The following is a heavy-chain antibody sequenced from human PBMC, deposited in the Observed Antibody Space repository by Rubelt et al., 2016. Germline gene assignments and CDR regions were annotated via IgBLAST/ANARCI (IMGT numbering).Heavy chain of an antibody. CDR1: GFTVSSNY. J-gene: IGHJ5*02. Sequence: SGFTVSSNYMSWVRQAPGKGLEWVSVIYSGGSTYYADSVKGRFTISRDNAKNSLYLQMNSLRAEDTAVYYCARAFPTTDILTGYAAWGQGTLVTVSS. CDR3: ARAFPTTDILTGYAA. CDR2: IYSGGST. V-gene: IGHV3-66*01. D-gene: IGHD3-9*01.